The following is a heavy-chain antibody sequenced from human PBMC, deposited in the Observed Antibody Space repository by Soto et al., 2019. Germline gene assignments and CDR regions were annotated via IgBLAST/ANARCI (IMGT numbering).Heavy chain of an antibody. J-gene: IGHJ5*02. CDR3: ARVPGP. V-gene: IGHV4-30-2*01. Sequence: SETLSLTCAVSGVSISSGGYSWSWIRQPPGKGLEWIGYIYHSGSTYYNPSLKSRVTISVDRSKNQFSLKLSSVTAADTAVYYCARVPGPWGQGTLVTVSS. CDR1: GVSISSGGYS. CDR2: IYHSGST.